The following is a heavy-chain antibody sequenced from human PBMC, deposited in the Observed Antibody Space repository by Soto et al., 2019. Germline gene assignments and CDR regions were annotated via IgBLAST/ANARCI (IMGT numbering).Heavy chain of an antibody. CDR2: IIPIFGTA. Sequence: GASVKVSWKASGSTFSSYAISWVRQAPGQGLEWMGGIIPIFGTANYAQKFQGRVTITADESTSTAYMELSSLRSEDTAVYYCARTLDILTGYYVPHTGYYYGMDVWGQGTTVTVSS. J-gene: IGHJ6*02. CDR3: ARTLDILTGYYVPHTGYYYGMDV. V-gene: IGHV1-69*13. D-gene: IGHD3-9*01. CDR1: GSTFSSYA.